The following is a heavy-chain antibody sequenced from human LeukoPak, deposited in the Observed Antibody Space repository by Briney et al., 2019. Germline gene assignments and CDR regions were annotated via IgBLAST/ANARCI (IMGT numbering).Heavy chain of an antibody. CDR1: GYTFTNYY. J-gene: IGHJ4*02. CDR2: ITPNGGST. V-gene: IGHV1-46*01. CDR3: ARGLYYFDY. Sequence: ASVKVSCKASGYTFTNYYMHWVRQAPGQGLECIGIITPNGGSTTYAQKFQGRVTMCMYTSTSTVYMELTSLTSEDTAVYYCARGLYYFDYWGQGSLVTVSA.